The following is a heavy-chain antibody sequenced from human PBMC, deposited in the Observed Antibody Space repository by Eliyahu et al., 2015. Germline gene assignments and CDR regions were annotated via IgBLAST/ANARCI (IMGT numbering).Heavy chain of an antibody. CDR2: IIHTGSA. J-gene: IGHJ6*04. CDR3: ARGPGITIFGVINPYGTDV. V-gene: IGHV4-34*01. D-gene: IGHD3-3*01. Sequence: QVQLQQWGAGLLKPSETLSLTCAVYADSFXGYYWTWXRXPPGKGLKWIGEIIHTGSANYNPSLKSRITISVDTSKNQFSLKLTSVTAADTAVYYCARGPGITIFGVINPYGTDVWGKGTTVTVSS. CDR1: ADSFXGYY.